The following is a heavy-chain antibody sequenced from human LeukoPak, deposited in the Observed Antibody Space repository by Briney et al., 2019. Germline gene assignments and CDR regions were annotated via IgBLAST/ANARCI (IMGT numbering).Heavy chain of an antibody. CDR3: ARAPLLTGEIDY. CDR1: GYTFTIYG. Sequence: GASVKVSCEASGYTFTIYGICCVRQAPGQGREGVGWICAYNGNTNYAQKLQGRVSMTTDTSTNTAYMKLSSLRSDDTAVYYCARAPLLTGEIDYRGQGTLVTVSS. CDR2: ICAYNGNT. D-gene: IGHD3-10*01. V-gene: IGHV1-18*01. J-gene: IGHJ4*02.